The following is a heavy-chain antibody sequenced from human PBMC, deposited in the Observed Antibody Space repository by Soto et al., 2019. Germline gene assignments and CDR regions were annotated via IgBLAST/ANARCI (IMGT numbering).Heavy chain of an antibody. J-gene: IGHJ5*02. CDR2: IYATGTT. CDR3: VRDGTKTLRDWFDP. Sequence: QVQLQESGPGLVKPSETLSLTCTVSGASISGFYWSWIRKSAGKGLEWIGRIYATGTTDYNPSLKSRVMMAVDTSKMQLGLELRSVAAADAAVYYCVRDGTKTLRDWFDPWGQGISVTVSS. V-gene: IGHV4-4*07. CDR1: GASISGFY. D-gene: IGHD1-1*01.